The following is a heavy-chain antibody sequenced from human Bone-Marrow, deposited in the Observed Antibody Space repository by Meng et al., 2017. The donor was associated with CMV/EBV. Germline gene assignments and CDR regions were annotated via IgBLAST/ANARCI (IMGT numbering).Heavy chain of an antibody. V-gene: IGHV4-34*01. J-gene: IGHJ4*02. CDR2: INHTGRT. D-gene: IGHD6-19*01. Sequence: SETLSLTCAVYGGSFSGYYWSWIRQPPEKGLEWIGEINHTGRTKYNPPLKSRVTISVDTSKNQFSLKLSSVTAEDTAVYYCAKDTRPHSSGWYYFDYWGQGTLVTVSS. CDR3: AKDTRPHSSGWYYFDY. CDR1: GGSFSGYY.